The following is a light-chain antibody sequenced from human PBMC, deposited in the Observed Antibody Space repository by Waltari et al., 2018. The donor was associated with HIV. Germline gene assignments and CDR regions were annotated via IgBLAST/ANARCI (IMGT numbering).Light chain of an antibody. J-gene: IGKJ2*01. CDR2: KTS. CDR3: QQYNSISYT. CDR1: PIINNW. Sequence: DVQMTQSPSTLSASLGDRVAITCRASPIINNWLVLYQQRQGRPPKLLIYKTSNLESGVPVRFIGSGSGAEFTLTIDCLQPDDFATYFCQQYNSISYTFGQGTRLDI. V-gene: IGKV1-5*03.